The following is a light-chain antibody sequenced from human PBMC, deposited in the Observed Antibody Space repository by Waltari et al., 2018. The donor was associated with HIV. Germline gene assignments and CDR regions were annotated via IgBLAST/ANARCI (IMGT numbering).Light chain of an antibody. Sequence: VMTQSPATISKSRGETATLSCRASESLNSHLAWYQHKPGQPPRLLIYGGSTRAAGIPARFSGSGSGTEFSLTISSLQSEDFAVYYCQQYNNWPPYTFGQGTRLEIK. CDR1: ESLNSH. CDR3: QQYNNWPPYT. V-gene: IGKV3-15*01. CDR2: GGS. J-gene: IGKJ2*01.